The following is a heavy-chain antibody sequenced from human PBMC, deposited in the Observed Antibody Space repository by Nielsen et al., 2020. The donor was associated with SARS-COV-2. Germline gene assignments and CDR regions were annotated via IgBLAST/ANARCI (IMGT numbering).Heavy chain of an antibody. V-gene: IGHV4-31*03. Sequence: SETLSPTCTVSGGSISSGGYYWSWIRQHPGKGLEWIGYIYYSGSTYYNPSLKSRVTISVDTSKNQFSLKLSSVTAADTAVYYCARGYYYYGSGSYYNFDYWGQGTLVTVSS. J-gene: IGHJ4*02. CDR1: GGSISSGGYY. CDR2: IYYSGST. CDR3: ARGYYYYGSGSYYNFDY. D-gene: IGHD3-10*01.